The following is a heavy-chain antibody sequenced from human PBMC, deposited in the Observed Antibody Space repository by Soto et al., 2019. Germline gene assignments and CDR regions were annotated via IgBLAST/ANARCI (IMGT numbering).Heavy chain of an antibody. V-gene: IGHV3-21*01. Sequence: GGSLRLSCAASGFTFSSYAMSWVRQAPGKGPEWVSSISSSSSYIYYADSVKGRFTISRDNAKNSLYLQMNSLRAEDTAVYYCASQKTYDFWSGSPRPYYYGMDVWGQGTTVTVSS. D-gene: IGHD3-3*01. CDR3: ASQKTYDFWSGSPRPYYYGMDV. CDR1: GFTFSSYA. J-gene: IGHJ6*02. CDR2: ISSSSSYI.